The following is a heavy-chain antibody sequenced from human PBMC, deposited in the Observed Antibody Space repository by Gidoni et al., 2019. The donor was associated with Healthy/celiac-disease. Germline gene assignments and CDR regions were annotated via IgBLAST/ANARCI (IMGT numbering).Heavy chain of an antibody. CDR1: GGSISSYY. CDR2: IYYSGST. CDR3: ARVGRGVPYCGGDCYSFDY. Sequence: QVQLQESGPGLVKPSETLSLTCTVSGGSISSYYWSWIRQPPGKGLEWIGYIYYSGSTNYNPSLKSRVTISVDTSKNQFSLKLSSVTAADTAVYYCARVGRGVPYCGGDCYSFDYWGQGTLVTVSS. J-gene: IGHJ4*02. D-gene: IGHD2-21*01. V-gene: IGHV4-59*01.